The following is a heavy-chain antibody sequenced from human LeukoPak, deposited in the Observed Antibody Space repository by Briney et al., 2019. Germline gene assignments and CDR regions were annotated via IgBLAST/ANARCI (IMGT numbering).Heavy chain of an antibody. D-gene: IGHD3-10*01. Sequence: GGSLTLSCAASGFTFSSYEINWVRQAPGKGLEWVSYISSSGSTIYYADSVKGRFTISRDNAKNSLYLQMNSLRAEDTAVYYCAREGGVLLWFGELSPGWFDPWGQGTLVTVSS. V-gene: IGHV3-48*03. J-gene: IGHJ5*02. CDR3: AREGGVLLWFGELSPGWFDP. CDR1: GFTFSSYE. CDR2: ISSSGSTI.